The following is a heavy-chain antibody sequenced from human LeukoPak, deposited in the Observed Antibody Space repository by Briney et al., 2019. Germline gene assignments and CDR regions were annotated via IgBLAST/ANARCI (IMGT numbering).Heavy chain of an antibody. CDR1: GFTFSSYW. D-gene: IGHD6-19*01. V-gene: IGHV3-9*01. Sequence: GGSLRLSCAASGFTFSSYWMTWVRQAPGKGLEWVSGISWNSGSIGYADSVKGRFTISRDNAKNSLYLQMNSLRAEDTALYYCAKDMGSGWYLFDYWGQGTLVTVSS. J-gene: IGHJ4*02. CDR2: ISWNSGSI. CDR3: AKDMGSGWYLFDY.